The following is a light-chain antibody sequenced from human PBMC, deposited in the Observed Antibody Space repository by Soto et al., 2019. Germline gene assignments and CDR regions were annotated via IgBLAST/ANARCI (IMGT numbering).Light chain of an antibody. CDR2: DAS. Sequence: DIQMNQSPSTLSASVGDRVTITCRASQSISSWLAWYQQKPGKAPKLLIYDASSLESGVSSRFSGSGSGTEFTLTISSLQPDDFATYYFQQYNSYYTFGQGTKLEIK. CDR3: QQYNSYYT. J-gene: IGKJ2*01. V-gene: IGKV1-5*01. CDR1: QSISSW.